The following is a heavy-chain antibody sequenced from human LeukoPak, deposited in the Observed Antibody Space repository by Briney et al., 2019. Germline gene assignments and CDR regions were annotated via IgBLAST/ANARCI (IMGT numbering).Heavy chain of an antibody. CDR1: GYTFTGYY. J-gene: IGHJ5*02. D-gene: IGHD3-10*01. CDR2: INPSGGST. V-gene: IGHV1-46*01. CDR3: ARGGPGGYYGSGSYPEYNWFDP. Sequence: GASVKVSCKASGYTFTGYYMHWVRQAPGQGLEWMGIINPSGGSTSYAQKFQGRVTMTRDTSTSTVYMELSSLRSEDTAVYYCARGGPGGYYGSGSYPEYNWFDPRGQGTLVTVSS.